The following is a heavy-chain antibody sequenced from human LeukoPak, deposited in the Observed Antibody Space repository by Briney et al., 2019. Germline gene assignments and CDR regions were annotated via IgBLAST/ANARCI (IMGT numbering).Heavy chain of an antibody. J-gene: IGHJ6*02. Sequence: GASVKVSCKASGYTFTGYYMHWVRQAPGQGLEWMGWINPNSGGTNYAQKFQGRVTMTRDTSISTAYMELSRLRSDDTAVYCCARDRAVTGYYGMDVWGQGTTVTVSS. V-gene: IGHV1-2*02. CDR1: GYTFTGYY. D-gene: IGHD4-17*01. CDR2: INPNSGGT. CDR3: ARDRAVTGYYGMDV.